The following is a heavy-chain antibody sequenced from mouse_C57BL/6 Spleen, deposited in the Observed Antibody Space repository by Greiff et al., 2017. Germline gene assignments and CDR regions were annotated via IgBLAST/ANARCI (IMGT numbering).Heavy chain of an antibody. V-gene: IGHV1-4*01. CDR3: AREGGYYYGSSYWYFDV. CDR2: ISPSSGYT. D-gene: IGHD1-1*01. J-gene: IGHJ1*03. Sequence: QVQLKESGAELARPGASVKMSCKASGYTFTSYTMHWVQQRPGQGLEWIGYISPSSGYTKYNQKLKDKATLTADKSSSTAYMQLSSLTSEDSAVYYCAREGGYYYGSSYWYFDVWGTGTTVTVSS. CDR1: GYTFTSYT.